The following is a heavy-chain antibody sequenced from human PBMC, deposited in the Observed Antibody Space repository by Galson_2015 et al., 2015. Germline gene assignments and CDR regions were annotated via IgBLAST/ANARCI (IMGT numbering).Heavy chain of an antibody. CDR2: IYHSGST. D-gene: IGHD6-13*01. CDR3: ARDSQQLTRYYYYYYMDV. CDR1: GGSISSSNW. Sequence: LSLTCAVYGGSISSSNWWSWVRQPPGKGLEWIGEIYHSGSTNYNPSLKSRVTISVDKSKNQFSLKLSSVTAADTAVYYCARDSQQLTRYYYYYYMDVWGKGTTVTVSS. V-gene: IGHV4-4*02. J-gene: IGHJ6*03.